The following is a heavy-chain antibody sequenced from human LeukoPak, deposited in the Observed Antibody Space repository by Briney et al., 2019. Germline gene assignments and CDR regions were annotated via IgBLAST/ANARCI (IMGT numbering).Heavy chain of an antibody. Sequence: GGSLRLSCAASGFTFSSYAMHWVRQAPGKGLVWVSRINSDGSSTNYADSVKGRFTISRDNAKNTLYLQMNSLRAEDTAVYYCASGSSSGRSGCFDYWGQGILVTVSS. CDR1: GFTFSSYA. CDR3: ASGSSSGRSGCFDY. J-gene: IGHJ4*02. D-gene: IGHD6-13*01. V-gene: IGHV3-74*01. CDR2: INSDGSST.